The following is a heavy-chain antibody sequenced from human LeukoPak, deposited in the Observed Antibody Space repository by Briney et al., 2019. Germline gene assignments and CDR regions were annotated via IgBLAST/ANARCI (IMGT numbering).Heavy chain of an antibody. V-gene: IGHV3-7*01. Sequence: GGSLRLSCAASGFTFSSYWMSWVRQAPGKGLEWVANIKQDGSEKYYLDSVKGRFTISRDKAKNSLYLQMNSLRAEDTALYYCAADSTAYYYAFWGQGTLVTVSP. CDR1: GFTFSSYW. CDR3: AADSTAYYYAF. J-gene: IGHJ4*02. D-gene: IGHD3-22*01. CDR2: IKQDGSEK.